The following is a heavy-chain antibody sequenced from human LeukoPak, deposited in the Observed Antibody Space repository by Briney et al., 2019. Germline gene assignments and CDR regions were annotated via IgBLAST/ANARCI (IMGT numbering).Heavy chain of an antibody. CDR2: IVVGSGNT. Sequence: SVKVSCKASGFTFTSSAVQWVRQARGQRLEWIGWIVVGSGNTNYAQKFQERVTITRDMSTSTAYMELSSLRSEDTAVYYCAADRGIVVVPAAISHYYYYYMDVWGKGTTVTVSS. CDR3: AADRGIVVVPAAISHYYYYYMDV. D-gene: IGHD2-2*01. V-gene: IGHV1-58*01. J-gene: IGHJ6*03. CDR1: GFTFTSSA.